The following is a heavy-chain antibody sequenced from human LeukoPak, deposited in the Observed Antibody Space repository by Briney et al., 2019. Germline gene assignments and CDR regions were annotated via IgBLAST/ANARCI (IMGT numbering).Heavy chain of an antibody. CDR3: TASDHLYCSSSSCHFDY. Sequence: GGSLRLSCAASGFTFSAYWMHWVRQAPGKGLEWVSVIQSKTYGEGTMYAASVRGRFTISRDDSRSTAYLQMNSLKTEDTAVYYCTASDHLYCSSSSCHFDYWGQGTLATVAS. CDR2: IQSKTYGEGT. CDR1: GFTFSAYW. D-gene: IGHD2-2*01. J-gene: IGHJ4*02. V-gene: IGHV3-49*04.